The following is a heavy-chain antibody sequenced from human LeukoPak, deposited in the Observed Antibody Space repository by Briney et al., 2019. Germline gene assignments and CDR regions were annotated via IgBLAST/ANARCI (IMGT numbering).Heavy chain of an antibody. V-gene: IGHV3-74*01. J-gene: IGHJ4*02. CDR1: GFTFSSYW. D-gene: IGHD6-19*01. CDR2: IASDGSST. Sequence: PGGSLRLSCAASGFTFSSYWMNWVRQAPGKGLVWVSRIASDGSSTTYADSVQGRFTISRDNSKSTLRLQMNSLRAEDTAVYYCAKDSNGWYQRGSNYFDYWGQGTQVTVSS. CDR3: AKDSNGWYQRGSNYFDY.